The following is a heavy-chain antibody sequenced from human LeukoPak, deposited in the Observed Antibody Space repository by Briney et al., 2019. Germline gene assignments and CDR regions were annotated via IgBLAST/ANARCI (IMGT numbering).Heavy chain of an antibody. CDR3: ARDRSTYYDFWSGYYPYNWFDP. CDR1: GFTFSSYA. CDR2: ISGSGGNT. V-gene: IGHV3-23*01. J-gene: IGHJ5*02. D-gene: IGHD3-3*01. Sequence: PGGSLRLSCAASGFTFSSYAMSWVRQAPGKGLEWVSAISGSGGNTYYADSVKGRFTISRDNSKNTLYLQMNSLRAEDTAVYYCARDRSTYYDFWSGYYPYNWFDPWGQGTLVTVSS.